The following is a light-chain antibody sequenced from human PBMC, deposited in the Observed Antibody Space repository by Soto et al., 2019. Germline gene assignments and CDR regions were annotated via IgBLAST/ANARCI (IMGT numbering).Light chain of an antibody. J-gene: IGLJ2*01. CDR3: VLYMGSYVV. CDR2: NTN. V-gene: IGLV8-61*01. Sequence: QTVVTQEPSFSVSPGGTVTLTCGLSSGSVSTSYYPSWYQQTPGQAPRTLIYNTNTRSSGVPDRFSGSILGNKAALTITGAQADDESDYYCVLYMGSYVVFGGGTKLTVL. CDR1: SGSVSTSYY.